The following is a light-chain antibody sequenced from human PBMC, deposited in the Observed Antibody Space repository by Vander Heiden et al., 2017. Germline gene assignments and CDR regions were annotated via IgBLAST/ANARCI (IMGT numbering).Light chain of an antibody. CDR1: SSDVGGYNY. CDR2: DVS. CDR3: CSYAGSYTWV. V-gene: IGLV2-11*01. Sequence: QSALPQPRSVSGSPGQSVTISCTGTSSDVGGYNYVAWYQHHPGNAPNLMIYDVSKRPSGVPDRFSGSKSGNTASLTISGLQAEDDADYYCCSYAGSYTWVFGGGTKLTVL. J-gene: IGLJ3*02.